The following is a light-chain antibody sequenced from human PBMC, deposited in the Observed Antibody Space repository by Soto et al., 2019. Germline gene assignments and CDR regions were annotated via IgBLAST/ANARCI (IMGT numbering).Light chain of an antibody. V-gene: IGKV3-20*01. J-gene: IGKJ5*01. CDR1: QIVYNN. CDR2: GSS. CDR3: QQYGRSIT. Sequence: VMSQSPGTRSVSPVRTGPLSCRGSQIVYNNVAWYQQKPGQATRLLIYGSSSRATGIPNRFSGSGSGTDFTPTINRLPPEDFAEYYCQQYGRSITFGQGTRLEIK.